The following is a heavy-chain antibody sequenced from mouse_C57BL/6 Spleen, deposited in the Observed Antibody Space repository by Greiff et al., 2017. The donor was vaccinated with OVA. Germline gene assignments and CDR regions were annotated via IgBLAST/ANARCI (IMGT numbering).Heavy chain of an antibody. V-gene: IGHV3-6*01. D-gene: IGHD1-1*01. Sequence: DVHLVESGPGLVKPSQSLSLTCSVTGYSITSGYYWNWIRQFPGNKLEWMGYISYDGSNNYNPSLKNRISITRDTSKNQFFLKLNSVTTEDTATYYCARETTVLQGYFDYWGQGTTLTVSS. J-gene: IGHJ2*01. CDR3: ARETTVLQGYFDY. CDR2: ISYDGSN. CDR1: GYSITSGYY.